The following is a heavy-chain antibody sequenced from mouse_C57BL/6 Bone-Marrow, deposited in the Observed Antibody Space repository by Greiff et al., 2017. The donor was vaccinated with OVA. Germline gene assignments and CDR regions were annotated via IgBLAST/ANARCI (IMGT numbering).Heavy chain of an antibody. Sequence: VHVKQSGAELVRPGASVKLSCTASGFNIKDDYMHWVKQRPEQGLEWIGWIDPENGDTEYASKFQGKATITADTSSNTAYLQLSSLTSEDTAVYYCTTRLRLPSTHFDYWGQGTTLTVSS. D-gene: IGHD3-2*02. CDR2: IDPENGDT. J-gene: IGHJ2*01. CDR3: TTRLRLPSTHFDY. V-gene: IGHV14-4*01. CDR1: GFNIKDDY.